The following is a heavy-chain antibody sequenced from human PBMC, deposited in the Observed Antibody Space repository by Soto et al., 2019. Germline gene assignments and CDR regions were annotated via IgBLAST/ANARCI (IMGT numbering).Heavy chain of an antibody. Sequence: QVQLQESGPGLVKPSENLSLTCAVSGGSISSYYWSWIRQPPGKGLEWIGYFYYSGSTNYNPSLKSRVTISVDTAKNQFSLKLSSVTAADTAVYSCARGALTSYFAYWGQGTLVPVSS. V-gene: IGHV4-59*01. CDR3: ARGALTSYFAY. CDR2: FYYSGST. J-gene: IGHJ4*02. CDR1: GGSISSYY. D-gene: IGHD2-2*01.